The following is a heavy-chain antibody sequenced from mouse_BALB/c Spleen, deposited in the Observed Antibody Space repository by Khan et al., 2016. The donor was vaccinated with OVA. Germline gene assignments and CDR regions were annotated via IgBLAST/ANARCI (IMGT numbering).Heavy chain of an antibody. J-gene: IGHJ4*01. D-gene: IGHD1-1*01. V-gene: IGHV3-2*02. CDR3: ARKNYYGYAMDY. CDR2: ISYGGST. Sequence: VQLKQSGPGLVKPSQSLSLTCTVTGYSITSDYAWDWIRQFPGNKLEWMGYISYGGSTSYNPSLKSRISITRDTSKNQFFLQLNSVTTEDTATYYCARKNYYGYAMDYRGQGTSVTVSS. CDR1: GYSITSDYA.